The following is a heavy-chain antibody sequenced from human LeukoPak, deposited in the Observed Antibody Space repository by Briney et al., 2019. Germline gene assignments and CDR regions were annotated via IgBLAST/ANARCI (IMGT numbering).Heavy chain of an antibody. V-gene: IGHV4-59*02. J-gene: IGHJ4*02. Sequence: PSETLSLTCTVSGGSVSNKYWSWIRQPPGKGLEWIGYIYYSGSTNYNPSLKSRVTILVDTSKNQFSLKLSSVTAADTAVYYCARSIQWELGVFFDYWGQGTLVTVSS. D-gene: IGHD1-26*01. CDR3: ARSIQWELGVFFDY. CDR2: IYYSGST. CDR1: GGSVSNKY.